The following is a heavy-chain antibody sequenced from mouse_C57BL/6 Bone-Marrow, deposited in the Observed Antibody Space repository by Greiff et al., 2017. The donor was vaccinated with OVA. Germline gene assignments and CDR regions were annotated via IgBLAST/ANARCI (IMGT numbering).Heavy chain of an antibody. V-gene: IGHV14-4*01. CDR3: TSYGNFDY. Sequence: VQLQQSGAELVRPGASVKLSCTASGFNIKDDYMHWVKQRPEQGLEWIGWIYPENGDTEYASKFQGKATITADTSSNTAYLQRSSLTSEDTAVYYCTSYGNFDYWGQGTTLTVSS. CDR1: GFNIKDDY. D-gene: IGHD2-1*01. CDR2: IYPENGDT. J-gene: IGHJ2*01.